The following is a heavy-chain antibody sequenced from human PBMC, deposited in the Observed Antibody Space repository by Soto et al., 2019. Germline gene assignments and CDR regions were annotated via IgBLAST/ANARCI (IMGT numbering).Heavy chain of an antibody. Sequence: GGSLRLSCAASGFTFSSYAMSWVRQAPGKGLEWVSPISGSGGSTYYADSVKGRFTISRDNSKNTLYLQMNSLRAEDTAVYYCAKVSYYDILTGSYYYYGMDVWGQGTTVTVSS. V-gene: IGHV3-23*01. D-gene: IGHD3-9*01. CDR3: AKVSYYDILTGSYYYYGMDV. CDR2: ISGSGGST. CDR1: GFTFSSYA. J-gene: IGHJ6*02.